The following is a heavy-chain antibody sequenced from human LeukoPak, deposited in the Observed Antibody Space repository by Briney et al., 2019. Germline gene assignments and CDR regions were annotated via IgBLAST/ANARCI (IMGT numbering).Heavy chain of an antibody. D-gene: IGHD2-8*01. CDR1: GFTFDDYA. CDR2: ISGDGGST. Sequence: GGSLRLSXAASGFTFDDYAMHWVRQAPGKGLEWVSLISGDGGSTYYADSVKGRFTISRDNSKNSLYLQMNSLRTEDTALYYCAKGPCTNGVCYAYYFDYWGQGTLVTVSS. CDR3: AKGPCTNGVCYAYYFDY. V-gene: IGHV3-43*02. J-gene: IGHJ4*02.